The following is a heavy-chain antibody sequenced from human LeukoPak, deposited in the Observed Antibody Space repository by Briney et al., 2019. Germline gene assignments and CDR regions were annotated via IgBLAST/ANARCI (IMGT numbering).Heavy chain of an antibody. CDR1: GYSLSSGYY. Sequence: SETLSLTCTVSGYSLSSGYYWGWIRQPPGKGLEWIGSIYHSGSTYYNPSLKSRVTISVDTSKNQFSLKLSSVTAADTAVYYCARVDYDSSGYYYSSWGQGTLVTVSS. V-gene: IGHV4-38-2*02. J-gene: IGHJ5*02. CDR2: IYHSGST. D-gene: IGHD3-22*01. CDR3: ARVDYDSSGYYYSS.